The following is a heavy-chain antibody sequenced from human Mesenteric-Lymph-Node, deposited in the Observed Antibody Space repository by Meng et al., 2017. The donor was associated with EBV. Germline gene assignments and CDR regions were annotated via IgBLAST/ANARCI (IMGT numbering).Heavy chain of an antibody. Sequence: GQLQESGPGLVKPSQTLSLTCTVSGGSISSGDYYWSWIRQPPGKGLEWIGYIYYSGSTHYNPSLKSRVTISVDTSKNQFSLKVSSVTAADTAVYYCARQATGYCSGGSCYSGSIFDYWGQGTLVTVSS. CDR1: GGSISSGDYY. V-gene: IGHV4-30-4*01. J-gene: IGHJ4*02. D-gene: IGHD2-15*01. CDR3: ARQATGYCSGGSCYSGSIFDY. CDR2: IYYSGST.